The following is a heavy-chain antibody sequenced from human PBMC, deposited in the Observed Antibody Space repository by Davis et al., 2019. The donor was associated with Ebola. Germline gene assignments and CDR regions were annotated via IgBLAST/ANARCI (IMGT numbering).Heavy chain of an antibody. D-gene: IGHD2-21*02. J-gene: IGHJ6*02. CDR3: ARGDSYYYYGMDV. Sequence: SWIRQPPGKALEWLAHIFSNDEKSYSTSLKSRLTISKDTSKSQVVLTMTNMDPVDTATYYCARGDSYYYYGMDVWGQGTTVTVSS. V-gene: IGHV2-26*01. CDR2: IFSNDEK.